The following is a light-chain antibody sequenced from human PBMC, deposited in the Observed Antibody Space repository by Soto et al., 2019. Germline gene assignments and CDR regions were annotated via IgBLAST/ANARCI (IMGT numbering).Light chain of an antibody. Sequence: GDTVTITCRATQGISSFLAGYQQKPGKAPKLLIYVASPLQSGAPSRFSGSGSGAEFTLTISSLQPEDFAIYYCQHYNSYSEAFGQGTKVDI. CDR3: QHYNSYSEA. V-gene: IGKV1-9*01. CDR1: QGISSF. CDR2: VAS. J-gene: IGKJ1*01.